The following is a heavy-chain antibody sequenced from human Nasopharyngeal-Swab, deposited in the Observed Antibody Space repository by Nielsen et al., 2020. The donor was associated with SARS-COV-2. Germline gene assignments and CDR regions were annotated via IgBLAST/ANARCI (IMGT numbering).Heavy chain of an antibody. D-gene: IGHD7-27*01. Sequence: GGSLRLSCPASGSTFSDYYMSWIRQAPGKGLEYTSYISGSGGTIYYGASMKGRFTISRDNAKNSLYLQMNSLRAEDTAVYYCARDRANWDFDYWGQGTLVTVSS. CDR1: GSTFSDYY. V-gene: IGHV3-11*04. CDR3: ARDRANWDFDY. J-gene: IGHJ4*02. CDR2: ISGSGGTI.